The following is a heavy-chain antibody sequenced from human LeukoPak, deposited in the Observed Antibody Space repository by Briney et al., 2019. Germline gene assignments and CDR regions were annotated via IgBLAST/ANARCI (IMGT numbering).Heavy chain of an antibody. D-gene: IGHD6-19*01. CDR2: IYYSGST. CDR3: ARVVTGSSGWYAPVFDY. CDR1: GGSISSSSYY. Sequence: PSETLSLTCTVSGGSISSSSYYWGWIRQPPGKGLEWIGSIYYSGSTNYNPSLKSRVTISVDTSKNQFSLKLSSVTAADTAVYYCARVVTGSSGWYAPVFDYWDQGTLVTVSS. J-gene: IGHJ4*02. V-gene: IGHV4-39*07.